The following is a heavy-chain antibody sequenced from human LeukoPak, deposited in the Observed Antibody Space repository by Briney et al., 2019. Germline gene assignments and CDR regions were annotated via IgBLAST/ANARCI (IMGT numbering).Heavy chain of an antibody. D-gene: IGHD6-13*01. CDR3: ARRIAAAGTYYMDV. Sequence: ASVKVSCKASGGTFSSYAISWVRQAPGQGLEWMGGIIPIFGTANYAQKFQGRVTITADESTSTAYMELSSLRSEDTAVYYCARRIAAAGTYYMDVWGKGTTVTISS. CDR1: GGTFSSYA. J-gene: IGHJ6*03. V-gene: IGHV1-69*13. CDR2: IIPIFGTA.